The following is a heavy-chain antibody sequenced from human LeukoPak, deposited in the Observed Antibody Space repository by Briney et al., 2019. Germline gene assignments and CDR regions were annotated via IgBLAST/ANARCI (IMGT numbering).Heavy chain of an antibody. V-gene: IGHV1-2*06. CDR3: ARDRWLVTMVRGVIIDY. Sequence: ASVKVSXKASGYTFTGYYMHWMRQAPGQGLEWMGRINPNSGGTNYAQKFQGRVTMTRDTSISTAYMELSRLRSDDTAVYYCARDRWLVTMVRGVIIDYWGQGTLVTVSS. CDR2: INPNSGGT. D-gene: IGHD3-10*01. J-gene: IGHJ4*02. CDR1: GYTFTGYY.